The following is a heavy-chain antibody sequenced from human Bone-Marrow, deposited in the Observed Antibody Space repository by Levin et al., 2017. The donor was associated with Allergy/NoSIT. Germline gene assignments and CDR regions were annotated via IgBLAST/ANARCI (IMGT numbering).Heavy chain of an antibody. CDR1: GFSFSAYW. J-gene: IGHJ4*02. Sequence: QSGGSLRLSCAASGFSFSAYWMHWVRQAPGKGLVWVSRITPNADYTSYADSVKGRFTISRDNAKNTLYLQLSSLRVDDTAVYYCTRGGLEPVDYWGQGTLVTVSS. D-gene: IGHD1-1*01. CDR2: ITPNADYT. V-gene: IGHV3-74*01. CDR3: TRGGLEPVDY.